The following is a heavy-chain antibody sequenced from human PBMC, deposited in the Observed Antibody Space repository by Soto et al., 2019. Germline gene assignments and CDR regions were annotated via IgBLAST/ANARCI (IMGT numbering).Heavy chain of an antibody. Sequence: GGSLRLSCAASGFTFSTYAMSWVRQAPGKGLEWVSSINNSGGNTYYADSVKGRFTISRDNSKNTVYLQMNSLRAEDTAVYYCAKKYYYDSSGYYALDYWGQGTLVTVSS. CDR1: GFTFSTYA. J-gene: IGHJ4*02. V-gene: IGHV3-23*01. D-gene: IGHD3-22*01. CDR2: INNSGGNT. CDR3: AKKYYYDSSGYYALDY.